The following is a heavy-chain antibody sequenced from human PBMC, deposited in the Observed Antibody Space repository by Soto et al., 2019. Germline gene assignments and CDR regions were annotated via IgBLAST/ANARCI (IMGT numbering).Heavy chain of an antibody. D-gene: IGHD1-7*01. J-gene: IGHJ4*02. CDR3: AKLLTGTTRVPIDY. CDR2: ISGSGGST. Sequence: LRLSCAASGFTFSSYARSWVRQAPGKGLEWVSAISGSGGSTYYADSVKGRFTISRDNSKSTLYLQMNSLRAEDTAVYYCAKLLTGTTRVPIDYWGQGTLVTVSS. CDR1: GFTFSSYA. V-gene: IGHV3-23*01.